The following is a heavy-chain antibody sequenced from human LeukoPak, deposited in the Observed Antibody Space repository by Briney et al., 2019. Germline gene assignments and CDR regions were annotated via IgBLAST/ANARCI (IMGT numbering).Heavy chain of an antibody. J-gene: IGHJ4*02. D-gene: IGHD5-12*01. V-gene: IGHV4-31*02. CDR3: ARALRHDCFDF. CDR1: GDSINSGGFH. Sequence: SQTLSLTCTVSGDSINSGGFHWICIRQHPGKGLEWIGYIYYSGTTYYNPSLKSRITISVDTSKNQFSLKLSSVTAADTAVYCCARALRHDCFDFWGQGTLVTVSS. CDR2: IYYSGTT.